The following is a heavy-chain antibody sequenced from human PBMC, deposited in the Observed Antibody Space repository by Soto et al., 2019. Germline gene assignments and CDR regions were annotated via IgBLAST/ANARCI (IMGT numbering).Heavy chain of an antibody. Sequence: SLRLSCAASGFTVSNFYMSWVRQAPGKGLEWVSNVYSAGTTSYTDSVKGRFTISRDNSKNTLYLHVNSLRAEDTAVYYCARGYSYGEPFDYWGQGTLVTVSS. CDR1: GFTVSNFY. CDR3: ARGYSYGEPFDY. V-gene: IGHV3-53*01. D-gene: IGHD5-18*01. CDR2: VYSAGTT. J-gene: IGHJ4*02.